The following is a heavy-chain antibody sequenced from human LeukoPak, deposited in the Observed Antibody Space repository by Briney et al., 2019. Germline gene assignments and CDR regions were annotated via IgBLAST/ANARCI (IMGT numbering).Heavy chain of an antibody. D-gene: IGHD3-22*01. CDR1: GGSISSGSYY. CDR3: ARMYDSSGYSYYGMDV. Sequence: SETLSLTRTVSGGSISSGSYYWSWIRQPAGKGLEWIGRIYTSGSTNYNPSLKSRVTISVDTSKNQFSLKLSSVTAADTAVYYCARMYDSSGYSYYGMDVWGQGTTVTVSS. CDR2: IYTSGST. V-gene: IGHV4-61*02. J-gene: IGHJ6*02.